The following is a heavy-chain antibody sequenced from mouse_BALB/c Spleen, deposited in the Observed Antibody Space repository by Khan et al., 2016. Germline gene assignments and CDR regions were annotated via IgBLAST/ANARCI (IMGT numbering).Heavy chain of an antibody. Sequence: QVQLQQSGAELAKPGASVKMSCKASGYTFTSYWMHWVKQRPGQGLEWIGYINPSTGYTEYNQKFKDKATLTADKSSSTAYMQLSSLTSEDSAVYYCARRSPYYGNYWGAMDYWGQGTSVTVSS. CDR1: GYTFTSYW. D-gene: IGHD2-10*01. CDR3: ARRSPYYGNYWGAMDY. CDR2: INPSTGYT. J-gene: IGHJ4*01. V-gene: IGHV1-7*01.